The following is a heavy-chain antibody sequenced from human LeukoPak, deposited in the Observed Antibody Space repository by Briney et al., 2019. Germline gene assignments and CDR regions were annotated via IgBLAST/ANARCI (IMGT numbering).Heavy chain of an antibody. J-gene: IGHJ4*02. CDR2: ISSSSYI. CDR3: ARVGLGSLGGDY. CDR1: GFTFSSYS. D-gene: IGHD2-15*01. Sequence: AGGSLRLSCAASGFTFSSYSMNWVRQAPGKGLEWVSSISSSSYIYYADSVKGRFTISRDNAKNSLYLQMNSLRAEDTAVYYCARVGLGSLGGDYWGQGTLVTVSS. V-gene: IGHV3-21*01.